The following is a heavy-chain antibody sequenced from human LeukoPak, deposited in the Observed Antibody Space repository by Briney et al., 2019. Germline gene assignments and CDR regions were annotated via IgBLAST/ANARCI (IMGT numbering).Heavy chain of an antibody. Sequence: SETLSLTCTVSGGSISSYYWCWIRQPPGKGLEWIGYIYYSGSTNYNPSLKSRVTISVDTSKNQFSLKLSSVTAADTAVYYCALSSNTAWYFDLWGRGTLVTVSS. D-gene: IGHD6-13*01. V-gene: IGHV4-59*08. J-gene: IGHJ2*01. CDR2: IYYSGST. CDR3: ALSSNTAWYFDL. CDR1: GGSISSYY.